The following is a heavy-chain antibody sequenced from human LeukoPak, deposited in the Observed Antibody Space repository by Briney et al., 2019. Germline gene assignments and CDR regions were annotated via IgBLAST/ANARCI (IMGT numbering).Heavy chain of an antibody. Sequence: GASVMVSCKASGYTFTGYYMHWVRQAPGQGLERMGWINPNSGGTNYAQKFQGRVTMTRDTSISTAYMELSRLRSDDTAVYYCARDALYYYYYMDVWGKGTTVTVSS. J-gene: IGHJ6*03. CDR1: GYTFTGYY. V-gene: IGHV1-2*02. CDR3: ARDALYYYYYMDV. CDR2: INPNSGGT.